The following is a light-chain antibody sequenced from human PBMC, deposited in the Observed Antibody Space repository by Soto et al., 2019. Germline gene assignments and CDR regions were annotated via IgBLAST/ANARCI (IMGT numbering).Light chain of an antibody. Sequence: EIVMTQSPATLSVSPGERATLSCRASQSVGSNFAWYQQRPGQAPRLLIYGVSTRATDIPARFSSSGSGTDFTLTITSLEPEDFAVYSCQQRSDWPITFGQGTRLEIK. CDR2: GVS. CDR3: QQRSDWPIT. V-gene: IGKV3-11*01. CDR1: QSVGSN. J-gene: IGKJ5*01.